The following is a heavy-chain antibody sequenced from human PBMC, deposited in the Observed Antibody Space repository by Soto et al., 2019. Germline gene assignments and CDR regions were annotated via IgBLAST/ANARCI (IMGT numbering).Heavy chain of an antibody. V-gene: IGHV4-59*01. CDR2: ICYNDST. CDR1: GASINDDC. CDR3: ARGGGYDSFDF. Sequence: SETLSLTCTVSGASINDDCWTWIRQSPGKGLEWIGYICYNDSTKYSPSLKSRVTISVDTSKNQFSLRLSSVTAADTAVYYCARGGGYDSFDFWGQGIQVT. J-gene: IGHJ4*02. D-gene: IGHD2-15*01.